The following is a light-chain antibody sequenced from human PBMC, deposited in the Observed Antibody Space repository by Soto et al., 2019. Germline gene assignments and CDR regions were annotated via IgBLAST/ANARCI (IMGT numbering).Light chain of an antibody. J-gene: IGKJ1*01. CDR2: DAS. Sequence: EIVLTQSPATLSLSPGERATLSCRASQSVSSYLAWYQQKPGQAPRLLIYDASNRATGIPARFSGSGSGTDFTLTISSLEPEDFAVYYYQHRSNWRTFGQGTKVEIK. CDR1: QSVSSY. V-gene: IGKV3-11*01. CDR3: QHRSNWRT.